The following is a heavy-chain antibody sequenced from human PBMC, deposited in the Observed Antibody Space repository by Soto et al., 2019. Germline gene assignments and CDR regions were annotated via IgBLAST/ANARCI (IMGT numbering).Heavy chain of an antibody. V-gene: IGHV3-30-3*01. CDR3: ARVVWSAYFDYFDY. CDR2: ISYDGSTK. J-gene: IGHJ4*02. CDR1: GFTFSSYA. Sequence: QVQLVESGGGVVQPGRSLRLSCAASGFTFSSYAIHWVRQAPGKGLQWVALISYDGSTKYYADSVKGRFTISRDNFKNTLYLQMNSLRAEYTAGYYWARVVWSAYFDYFDYWGQGTLVTVSS. D-gene: IGHD3-3*01.